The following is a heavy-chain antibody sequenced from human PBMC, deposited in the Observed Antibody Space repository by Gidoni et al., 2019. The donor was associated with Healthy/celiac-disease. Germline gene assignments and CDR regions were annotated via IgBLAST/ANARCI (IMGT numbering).Heavy chain of an antibody. CDR3: AKGRAGSSAGRFDY. D-gene: IGHD6-6*01. CDR2: ISGSGGST. Sequence: VQLLESGGGWVQPGGALRVYCAASGLTCSSYAMSWVRQASGEGLECVSAISGSGGSTYYADSVKGRFTISRDNSKNTLYLQMNSLRAEDTAVYYCAKGRAGSSAGRFDYWGQGTLVTVSS. J-gene: IGHJ4*02. V-gene: IGHV3-23*01. CDR1: GLTCSSYA.